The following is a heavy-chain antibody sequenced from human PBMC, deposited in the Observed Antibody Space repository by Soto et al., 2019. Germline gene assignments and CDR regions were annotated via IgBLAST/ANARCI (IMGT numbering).Heavy chain of an antibody. Sequence: QVQLQESGPGLVKPSETLSLTCTVSGDSIINGHYWSWIRQPPGKGLEWIGYIYYGGSTNYSPSLKSRVTISVDTSKNQFSLNLSSVSAADTAVYYCARASPVFGGFDSWGHGALVTVSS. CDR2: IYYGGST. CDR1: GDSIINGHY. CDR3: ARASPVFGGFDS. D-gene: IGHD3-16*01. J-gene: IGHJ4*01. V-gene: IGHV4-59*11.